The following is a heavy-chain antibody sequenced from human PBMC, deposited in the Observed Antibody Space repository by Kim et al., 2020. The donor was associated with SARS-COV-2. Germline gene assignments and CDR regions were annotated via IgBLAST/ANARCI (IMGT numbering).Heavy chain of an antibody. CDR3: AKNLREYCSGGNCYALGY. CDR2: MYSGGRT. CDR1: GFIVSSNY. J-gene: IGHJ4*02. V-gene: IGHV3-53*01. Sequence: GGSLRLSCAASGFIVSSNYMSWVRQAPGKGLEWVSVMYSGGRTYNADSVKGRFTISRDTSKNTLYLQMNSLRAEDTAVYYCAKNLREYCSGGNCYALGYWGQGTQVTVSS. D-gene: IGHD2-15*01.